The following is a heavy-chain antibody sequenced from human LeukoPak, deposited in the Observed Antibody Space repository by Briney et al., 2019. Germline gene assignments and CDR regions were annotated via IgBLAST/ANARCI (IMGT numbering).Heavy chain of an antibody. CDR2: ISYDGSNK. D-gene: IGHD3-10*01. CDR3: AKDIRTYYYGSGYDY. CDR1: GFTFSSYG. Sequence: GRSLRLSCAASGFTFSSYGMHWVRQAPGKGLEWVAVISYDGSNKYYADSVKGRFTISRDNAKNSLYLQMNSLRAEDTALYYCAKDIRTYYYGSGYDYWGQGTLVTVSS. V-gene: IGHV3-30*18. J-gene: IGHJ4*02.